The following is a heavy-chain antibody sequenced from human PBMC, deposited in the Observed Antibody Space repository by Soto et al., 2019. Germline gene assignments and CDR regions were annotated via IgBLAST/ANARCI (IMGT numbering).Heavy chain of an antibody. CDR1: VGSICRYY. D-gene: IGHD3-3*01. CDR3: ARYLLRFLEWLSADYFDY. V-gene: IGHV4-59*04. CDR2: IYYSGST. Sequence: PSETLYLTCSVSVGSICRYYWSWIRPPPGKGLEWIGYIYYSGSTYYNPSLKSRVTISVDTSKNQFSLKLSSVTAADTAVYYCARYLLRFLEWLSADYFDYWGQGTLVTVSS. J-gene: IGHJ4*02.